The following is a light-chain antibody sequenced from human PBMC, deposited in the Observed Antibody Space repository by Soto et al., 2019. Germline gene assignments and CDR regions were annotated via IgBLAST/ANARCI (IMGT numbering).Light chain of an antibody. J-gene: IGLJ1*01. V-gene: IGLV2-14*01. CDR2: DVT. Sequence: QSVLTQPASVSGSPGQSITISCTGTRSVVGGYNYVYWHQQHPGKAPKLMIYDVTNRPSGVSDRFSGSKSGNTAPLTISGLQAEDEADYYCSSYTSSSTYVFGAGTKVTVL. CDR3: SSYTSSSTYV. CDR1: RSVVGGYNY.